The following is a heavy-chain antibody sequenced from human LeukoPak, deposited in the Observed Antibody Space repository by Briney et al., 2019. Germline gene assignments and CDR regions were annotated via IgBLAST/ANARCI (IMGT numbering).Heavy chain of an antibody. D-gene: IGHD6-6*01. CDR3: ARESFAARWD. Sequence: GGSLRLSWAASGFTFSRYWMSWVRQAPGKGLEWVANIKQDGSEKDYVDSVKGRFTISRDNAKNSLYLQMNSLTAEDTAVYHCARESFAARWDWGQGTLVTVSS. J-gene: IGHJ4*02. V-gene: IGHV3-7*01. CDR1: GFTFSRYW. CDR2: IKQDGSEK.